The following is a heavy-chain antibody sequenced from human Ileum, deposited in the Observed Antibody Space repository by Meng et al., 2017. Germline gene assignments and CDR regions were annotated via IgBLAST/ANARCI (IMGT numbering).Heavy chain of an antibody. J-gene: IGHJ4*02. V-gene: IGHV3-30*04. CDR3: ARGGTMLRGHIDY. CDR1: GFTLSKYA. D-gene: IGHD3-10*01. Sequence: GESLKISCAASGFTLSKYAIQWARQAPGKGLEWVAVISPDGSERYYADSMKDRFTISRDNSKNTVSLQMNSLTTEDTAVYYCARGGTMLRGHIDYWGQGALVTVSS. CDR2: ISPDGSER.